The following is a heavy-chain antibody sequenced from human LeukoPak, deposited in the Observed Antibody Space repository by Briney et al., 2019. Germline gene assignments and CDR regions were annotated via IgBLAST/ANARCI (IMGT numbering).Heavy chain of an antibody. V-gene: IGHV4-34*01. CDR3: ARAVIRQWLARWGRTNNWFDP. CDR1: GGSFSGYY. CDR2: INHSGST. J-gene: IGHJ5*02. D-gene: IGHD6-19*01. Sequence: SETLSLTCAVYGGSFSGYYWSWIRQPPGKGLEWIGEINHSGSTNYNPSLKSRVTISVDTSKNQFSLKLSSVTAADTAVYYCARAVIRQWLARWGRTNNWFDPWSQGTLVTVSS.